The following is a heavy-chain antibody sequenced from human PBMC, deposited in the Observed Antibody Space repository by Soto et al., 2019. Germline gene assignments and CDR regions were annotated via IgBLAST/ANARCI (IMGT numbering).Heavy chain of an antibody. V-gene: IGHV3-30-3*01. J-gene: IGHJ5*02. D-gene: IGHD6-19*01. CDR2: ISYDGSNK. Sequence: QVQLVESGGGVVQQGRSLRLSCAASGFTFSSYAMHWVRQAPGKGLEWVAVISYDGSNKYYADSVKGRFTISRDNSKNTLYLQMNSLRAEDTAVYYCAMRDYSSGWYPWGRGTLVAVCS. CDR3: AMRDYSSGWYP. CDR1: GFTFSSYA.